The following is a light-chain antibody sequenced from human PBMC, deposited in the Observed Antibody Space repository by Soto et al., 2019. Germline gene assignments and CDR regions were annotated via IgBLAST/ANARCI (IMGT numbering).Light chain of an antibody. Sequence: QMTQSPSFVSASIGDRVSITCRASEDISRWVGWYQQKPGRAPSLLMFGATSLQSGVPSRFSATESGTLFTLTISNVEPDDFATYYCLQANDFHRSCGQGTKL. CDR1: EDISRW. V-gene: IGKV1D-12*01. CDR3: LQANDFHRS. J-gene: IGKJ2*01. CDR2: GAT.